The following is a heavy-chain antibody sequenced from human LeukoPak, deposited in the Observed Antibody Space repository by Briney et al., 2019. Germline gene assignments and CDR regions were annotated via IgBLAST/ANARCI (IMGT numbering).Heavy chain of an antibody. CDR2: ISYDGSNK. Sequence: GRSLRLSCAASGFTFSSYAMHWVRQAPGKGLEWVAVISYDGSNKYYADSVKGRFTISRDNSKNTLYLQMNSLRAEDTAVYYCAKDNRYYYDSSGYWFDYWGQGTLVTVSS. CDR3: AKDNRYYYDSSGYWFDY. D-gene: IGHD3-22*01. J-gene: IGHJ4*02. CDR1: GFTFSSYA. V-gene: IGHV3-30-3*01.